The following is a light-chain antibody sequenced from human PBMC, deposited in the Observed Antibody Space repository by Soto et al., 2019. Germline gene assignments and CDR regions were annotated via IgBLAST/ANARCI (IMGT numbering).Light chain of an antibody. CDR2: EGS. CDR1: SSDVGSYNL. J-gene: IGLJ1*01. V-gene: IGLV2-23*01. CDR3: CSYAGSSTCDV. Sequence: QSALTQPASVSGSPGQSITISCTGTSSDVGSYNLVSWYQQHPGKAPKLMIYEGSERPSGVSNRFSGSKSGNTASLTISGIQAEDEADYYCCSYAGSSTCDVFGTGTKGTVL.